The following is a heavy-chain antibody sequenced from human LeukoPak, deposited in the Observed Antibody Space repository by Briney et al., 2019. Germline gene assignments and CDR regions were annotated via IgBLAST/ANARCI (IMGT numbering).Heavy chain of an antibody. D-gene: IGHD3-16*01. CDR3: ARLTRPDRSWGIDY. CDR2: IYYSGST. V-gene: IGHV4-59*08. CDR1: GGSISSYY. J-gene: IGHJ4*02. Sequence: SETLSLTCTVSGGSISSYYWSWIRQPPGKGLEWIGYIYYSGSTNYNPSLKSRVTISVDTSKNQFSLKLSSVTAADTAVYYCARLTRPDRSWGIDYWGQGTLVTVSS.